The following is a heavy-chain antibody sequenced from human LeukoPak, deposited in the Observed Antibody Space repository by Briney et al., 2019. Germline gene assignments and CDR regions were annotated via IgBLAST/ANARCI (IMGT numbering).Heavy chain of an antibody. CDR1: GYTFTSYY. D-gene: IGHD1-20*01. V-gene: IGHV1-46*01. CDR2: INPSGGST. Sequence: ASVKVSCKASGYTFTSYYMHWVRQAPGQGLEWMGIINPSGGSTSYAQKFQGRVTMTRDTSTSTVYMELSSLRSEDTAVYYCARGGGNNWNDAPRYYYYMDVWGKGTTVTISS. CDR3: ARGGGNNWNDAPRYYYYMDV. J-gene: IGHJ6*03.